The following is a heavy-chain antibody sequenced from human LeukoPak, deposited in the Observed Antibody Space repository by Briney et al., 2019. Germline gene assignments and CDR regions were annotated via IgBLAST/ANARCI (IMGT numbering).Heavy chain of an antibody. CDR3: AKGLN. J-gene: IGHJ4*02. V-gene: IGHV4-39*01. D-gene: IGHD3-22*01. Sequence: SETLSLTCAVSGDSISGSSYYWGWLRQPPGKGLEWIGSIYYSGSTYYSPSLKSRVTISVDTSKNQFSLKLSSVTAADTAVYYCAKGLNWGQGTLVTVSS. CDR1: GDSISGSSYY. CDR2: IYYSGST.